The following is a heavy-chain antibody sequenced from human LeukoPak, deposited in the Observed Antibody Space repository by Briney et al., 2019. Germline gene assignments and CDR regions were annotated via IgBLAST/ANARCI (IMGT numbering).Heavy chain of an antibody. CDR1: GGSISSGGYY. V-gene: IGHV4-31*03. J-gene: IGHJ4*02. D-gene: IGHD3-3*01. Sequence: PSQTLSLTCTVSGGSISSGGYYWSWIRQHPGKGLEWIGYIYYSGSTYYNPSLKSRVTISVDTSKNQFSLKLSSVTAADTAVYYCARARQLRFLEWLSYYFDYWGQGTLVTVSS. CDR2: IYYSGST. CDR3: ARARQLRFLEWLSYYFDY.